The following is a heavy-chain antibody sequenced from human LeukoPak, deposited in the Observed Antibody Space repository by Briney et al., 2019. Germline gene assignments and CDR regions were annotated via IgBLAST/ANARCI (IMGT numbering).Heavy chain of an antibody. Sequence: TGGSLRLSXAASGFTFSSYWMHWVRQAPGKGLVWVSRINSDGSSTSYADSVKGRFTISRDNAKNTLYLQMNSLRAEDTAVYYCATGYYYGSGSYYIGYYYMDVWGKGTTVTVSS. CDR1: GFTFSSYW. CDR2: INSDGSST. J-gene: IGHJ6*03. V-gene: IGHV3-74*01. D-gene: IGHD3-10*01. CDR3: ATGYYYGSGSYYIGYYYMDV.